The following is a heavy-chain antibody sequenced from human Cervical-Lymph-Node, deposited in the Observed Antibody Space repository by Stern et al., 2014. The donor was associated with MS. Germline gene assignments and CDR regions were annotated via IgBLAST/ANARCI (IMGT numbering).Heavy chain of an antibody. CDR1: GFIFRNYA. CDR2: ISGSSAVE. V-gene: IGHV3-23*04. Sequence: EVQLVQSGGGLVQPGGSLRLSCAASGFIFRNYAINWVRQAPGKGLEWVSRISGSSAVENYPNSVKGRFSISRDNSNVYLQMNSLRAEDTAIYYCAKGQEPGIKFESWGQGTLVIVSS. CDR3: AKGQEPGIKFES. J-gene: IGHJ4*02. D-gene: IGHD3-16*01.